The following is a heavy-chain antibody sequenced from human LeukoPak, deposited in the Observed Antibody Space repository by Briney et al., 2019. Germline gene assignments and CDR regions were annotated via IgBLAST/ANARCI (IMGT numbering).Heavy chain of an antibody. CDR2: INPNSGGT. J-gene: IGHJ4*02. Sequence: ASVKVSCKASGYTFTGYYLHWVRQAPGQGLEWMGWINPNSGGTNYAQKFQGRVTLTRDMSTSTAYMELSSLRSEDTAVYYCAAAEESIAAAGTGYFDYWGQGTLVTVSS. V-gene: IGHV1-2*02. CDR3: AAAEESIAAAGTGYFDY. CDR1: GYTFTGYY. D-gene: IGHD6-13*01.